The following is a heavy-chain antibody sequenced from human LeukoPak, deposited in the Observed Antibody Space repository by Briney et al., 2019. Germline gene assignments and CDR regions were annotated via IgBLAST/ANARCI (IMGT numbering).Heavy chain of an antibody. V-gene: IGHV3-23*01. CDR2: ISGSGGST. Sequence: GGSLRLSCAASGFTFSSYGMSWVRQAPGKGLEWVSAISGSGGSTYYTDSVKGRFTISRANSKNTLYLQMNSLRAEDTAVYYCVPRKEWSCYMDVWGKGTTVTVSS. D-gene: IGHD3-3*01. J-gene: IGHJ6*03. CDR3: VPRKEWSCYMDV. CDR1: GFTFSSYG.